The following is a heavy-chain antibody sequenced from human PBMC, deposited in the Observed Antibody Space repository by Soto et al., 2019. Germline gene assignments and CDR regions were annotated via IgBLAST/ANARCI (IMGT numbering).Heavy chain of an antibody. CDR3: AREYHSGSSGYPGY. V-gene: IGHV3-11*01. D-gene: IGHD3-22*01. CDR1: GFTFSDYY. Sequence: PGGSLRLSCAASGFTFSDYYMSWIRQAPGKGLEWVSYIGSSGGATYYADSMKGRFTISRDNAKNSLYLQMNSLRAEDTAVYYCAREYHSGSSGYPGYWGQGTLVTVSS. J-gene: IGHJ4*02. CDR2: IGSSGGAT.